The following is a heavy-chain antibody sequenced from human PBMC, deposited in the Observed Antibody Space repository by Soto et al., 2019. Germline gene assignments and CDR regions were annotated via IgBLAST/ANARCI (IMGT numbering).Heavy chain of an antibody. V-gene: IGHV1-18*04. CDR3: ATSYDSGFDP. CDR2: ISVYNGST. Sequence: ASVKVSCKASGYTFTSYGISWVRQAPGQGLEWMGWISVYNGSTDYAQKFQGRVTMTTDTSTSTAYMELRSLRSDDTAVYYCATSYDSGFDPWGQGTLVTVS. D-gene: IGHD5-12*01. J-gene: IGHJ5*02. CDR1: GYTFTSYG.